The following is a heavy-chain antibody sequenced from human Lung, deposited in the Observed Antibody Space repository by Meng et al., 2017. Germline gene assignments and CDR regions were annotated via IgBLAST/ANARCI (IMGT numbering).Heavy chain of an antibody. Sequence: EVPLVESGGGLVKPGGSLRLSCVASGFSFTDAWMSWVRQAPGKGLEWVGRIKSNSDGGTTDYAAPVKGRFTISRDDSKNTLYLQMNSLITEDTAVYFCATGAAAADHWGQGTLVTVSS. CDR2: IKSNSDGGTT. CDR1: GFSFTDAW. V-gene: IGHV3-15*01. CDR3: ATGAAAADH. J-gene: IGHJ4*02. D-gene: IGHD6-13*01.